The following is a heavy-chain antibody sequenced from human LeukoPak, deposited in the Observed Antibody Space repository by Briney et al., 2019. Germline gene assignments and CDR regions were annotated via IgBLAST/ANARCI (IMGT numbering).Heavy chain of an antibody. V-gene: IGHV4-34*01. J-gene: IGHJ4*02. CDR2: INHSGST. D-gene: IGHD2-15*01. Sequence: PSETLSLTCAVYGGSFSGYYWSWIRQPPGKGLEWIGEINHSGSTNYNPSLKSRVTISVDTSKNQFSLKLSSVTAADTAVYYCARLRRRSQFHFDYWGQGTLVTVSS. CDR3: ARLRRRSQFHFDY. CDR1: GGSFSGYY.